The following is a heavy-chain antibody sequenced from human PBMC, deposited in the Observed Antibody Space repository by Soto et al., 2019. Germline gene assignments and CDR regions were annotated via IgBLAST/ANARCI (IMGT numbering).Heavy chain of an antibody. D-gene: IGHD1-26*01. V-gene: IGHV3-33*01. CDR2: IWYDGSNK. Sequence: QVQLVESGGGVVQPGRSLRLSCAASGFTFSNYGMHWVRQAPGKGLEWVAVIWYDGSNKYYADSVKGRFTISRDNSKNTLYLQMNSLGAEDTAVYYCTRDVHSRYFDLWGRGTLVTVSS. CDR3: TRDVHSRYFDL. CDR1: GFTFSNYG. J-gene: IGHJ2*01.